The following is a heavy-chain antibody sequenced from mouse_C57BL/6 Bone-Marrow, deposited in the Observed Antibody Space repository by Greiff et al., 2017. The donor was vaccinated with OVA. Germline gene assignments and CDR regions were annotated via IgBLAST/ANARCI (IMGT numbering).Heavy chain of an antibody. V-gene: IGHV2-2*01. CDR2: IWSGGST. J-gene: IGHJ1*03. CDR3: ASPGYYGWYFDV. Sequence: VKLQESGPGLVQPSQSLSITCTVSGFSLTSYGVHWVRQSPGKGLEWLGVIWSGGSTDYNAAFISRLSISKDNSKSQVFFKMNSLQADDTAIYYCASPGYYGWYFDVWGTGTTVTVSS. D-gene: IGHD1-1*01. CDR1: GFSLTSYG.